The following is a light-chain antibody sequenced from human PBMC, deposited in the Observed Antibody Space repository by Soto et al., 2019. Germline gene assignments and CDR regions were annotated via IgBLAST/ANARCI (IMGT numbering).Light chain of an antibody. Sequence: QSVLTQPPSASGSPGQTVTISCTGTSSDVGSYNYVSWYQHHPGKAPKLMIYEGSKRPSGVPDRYSGSKSGNTASLTVSGLQAEDEADYYGRSYTGSNNLLFGGGTKLTVL. CDR2: EGS. CDR1: SSDVGSYNY. CDR3: RSYTGSNNLL. V-gene: IGLV2-8*01. J-gene: IGLJ2*01.